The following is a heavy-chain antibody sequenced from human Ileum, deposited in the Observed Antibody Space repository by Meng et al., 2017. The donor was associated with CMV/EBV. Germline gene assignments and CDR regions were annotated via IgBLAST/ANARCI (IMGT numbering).Heavy chain of an antibody. CDR1: GLALRNYD. CDR2: NNPTGAT. J-gene: IGHJ1*01. D-gene: IGHD2-21*01. CDR3: ANYILGKGFVI. V-gene: IGHV1-8*01. Sequence: ASVKVSCKASGLALRNYDINWARQATGQGLEWVGFNNPTGATDYAQRFQGRVTITRDTSISTDYMQLSNLRSEDTAVYFCANYILGKGFVIWGQGTLVTVSS.